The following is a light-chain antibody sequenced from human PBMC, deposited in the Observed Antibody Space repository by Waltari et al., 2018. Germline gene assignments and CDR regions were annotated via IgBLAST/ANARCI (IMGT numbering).Light chain of an antibody. Sequence: EIVMTQSTATLSVSPGEGATLSCRASQNINSNLAWYQQQPGQTPRLLIYGASTRAIGIPARFSGSGSGTEFTLTISSLQSEDFALYYCQQYNNWPPWTFGQGTKVEIK. CDR3: QQYNNWPPWT. V-gene: IGKV3D-15*01. CDR1: QNINSN. CDR2: GAS. J-gene: IGKJ1*01.